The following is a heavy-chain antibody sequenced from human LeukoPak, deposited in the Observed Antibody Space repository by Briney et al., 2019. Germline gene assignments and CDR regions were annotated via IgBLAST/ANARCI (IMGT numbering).Heavy chain of an antibody. Sequence: GGSLRLSCAASGFTFSSYAMSWVRQAPGKGLEWVAIIKEDGSEEYYVDSVKGRFTISRDNAKNSLYLQMNSLRVEDTAVYYCARDQSRHSDYWGQGTLVTVSS. D-gene: IGHD2-21*01. CDR3: ARDQSRHSDY. J-gene: IGHJ4*02. CDR1: GFTFSSYA. V-gene: IGHV3-7*03. CDR2: IKEDGSEE.